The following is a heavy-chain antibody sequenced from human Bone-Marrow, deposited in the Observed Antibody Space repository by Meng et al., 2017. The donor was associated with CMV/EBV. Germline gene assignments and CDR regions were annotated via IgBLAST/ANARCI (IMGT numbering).Heavy chain of an antibody. CDR3: ARDSSTSSRRAGYYYGMDV. V-gene: IGHV4-39*07. D-gene: IGHD2-2*01. J-gene: IGHJ6*02. Sequence: GSLRLSCTVSGGSISSSSYYWGWIRQPPGKGLEWIGSIYYSGSTYYNPSLKSRVTISVDTSKNQFSLKLSSVTAADTAVYYCARDSSTSSRRAGYYYGMDVWGPGNTVTGSS. CDR2: IYYSGST. CDR1: GGSISSSSYY.